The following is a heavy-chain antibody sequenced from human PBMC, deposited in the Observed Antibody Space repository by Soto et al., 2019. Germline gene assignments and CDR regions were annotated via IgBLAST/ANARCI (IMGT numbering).Heavy chain of an antibody. D-gene: IGHD3-10*02. J-gene: IGHJ5*02. Sequence: PGGSLRLSCVGSGFIFSNNGMHWVRQTPSKGLEWVAFMSYDGSDTFYADSVKGRFTISRDNSKNTLFLHIGNLRAEDTAMYYCTIVRVADSALDPWGQGTLVTVSS. CDR1: GFIFSNNG. CDR2: MSYDGSDT. CDR3: TIVRVADSALDP. V-gene: IGHV3-30*02.